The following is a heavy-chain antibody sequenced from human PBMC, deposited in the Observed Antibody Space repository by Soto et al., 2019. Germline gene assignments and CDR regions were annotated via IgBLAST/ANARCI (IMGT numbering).Heavy chain of an antibody. J-gene: IGHJ2*01. CDR3: ARGGSLYWYFDL. CDR1: GYTFTSYA. V-gene: IGHV1-3*01. Sequence: QVQLVQSGAEVKKPGASVKVSCKASGYTFTSYAMHWVRQAPGQRLEWMGWINAGNGNTKYSQKFQGRVTNTRDTAGSTADKELSSLRSEDTAVYYCARGGSLYWYFDLWGRGTLVTVSS. D-gene: IGHD1-26*01. CDR2: INAGNGNT.